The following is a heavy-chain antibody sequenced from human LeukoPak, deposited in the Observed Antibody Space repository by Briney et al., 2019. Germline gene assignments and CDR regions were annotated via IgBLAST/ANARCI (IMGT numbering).Heavy chain of an antibody. V-gene: IGHV1-18*01. CDR2: ISVYNGNT. CDR1: GYIFTNFG. D-gene: IGHD4-17*01. CDR3: ARSVTTKSFDI. Sequence: GASVKVSCKASGYIFTNFGFSWVRQAPGQGLEWMGWISVYNGNTNYAQKLQGRVTMTTDTSTSTAYVELRSLRSDDTAVYYYARSVTTKSFDIWGQGTMVTVSS. J-gene: IGHJ3*02.